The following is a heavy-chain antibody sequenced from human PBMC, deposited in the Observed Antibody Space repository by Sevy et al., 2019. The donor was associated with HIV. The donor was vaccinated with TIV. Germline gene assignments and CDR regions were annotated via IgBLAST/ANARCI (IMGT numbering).Heavy chain of an antibody. CDR3: ARVQDGYFDY. CDR1: GGSISSYY. J-gene: IGHJ4*02. V-gene: IGHV4-59*01. CDR2: IYYSGST. Sequence: SETLSLTCSVSGGSISSYYWSWIRQPPGKGLEWIGYIYYSGSTNYNPSLKSRVTISVDTSKNQFSLKLSSVTAADTAVYYCARVQDGYFDYWGQGTLVTVSS.